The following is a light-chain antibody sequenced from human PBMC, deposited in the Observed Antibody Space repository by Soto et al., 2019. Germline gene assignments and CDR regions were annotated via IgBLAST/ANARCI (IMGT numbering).Light chain of an antibody. J-gene: IGKJ1*01. CDR2: AAS. V-gene: IGKV1-27*01. CDR1: QGISNY. Sequence: DIQMTQSPSSLSASVGDRVTITCRASQGISNYLAWYQQKPGNVPNLLIYAASTLQSGVTSRFSGSGSGTDFTLTITTLQPEDVATYYFQECNTAKTWTVGQGAKVEV. CDR3: QECNTAKTWT.